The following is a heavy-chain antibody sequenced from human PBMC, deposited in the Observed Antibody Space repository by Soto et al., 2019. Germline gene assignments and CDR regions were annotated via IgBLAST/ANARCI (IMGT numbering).Heavy chain of an antibody. CDR3: ARDLAYCGGDCYSGLYYFDY. CDR2: IIPIFGTA. V-gene: IGHV1-69*13. Sequence: SVMVSCKASGGTFSSYAISWVRQAPGQGLEWMGGIIPIFGTANYAQKFQGRVTITADESTSTAYMELSSLRSEDTAVYYCARDLAYCGGDCYSGLYYFDYWG. J-gene: IGHJ4*01. D-gene: IGHD2-21*02. CDR1: GGTFSSYA.